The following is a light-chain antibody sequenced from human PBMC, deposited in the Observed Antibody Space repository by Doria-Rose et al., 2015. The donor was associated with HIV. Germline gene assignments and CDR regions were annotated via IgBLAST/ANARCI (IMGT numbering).Light chain of an antibody. J-gene: IGKJ1*01. Sequence: TQSPGTLSLSPGERATLSCRASQSISSTYLAWYQQKPGQALSLLIYDGSTRATGIPDRFSASGSGTDFTLTINRLEPEDCALYYCHQYGTSWTFGQGTKVEI. CDR1: QSISSTY. V-gene: IGKV3-20*01. CDR3: HQYGTSWT. CDR2: DGS.